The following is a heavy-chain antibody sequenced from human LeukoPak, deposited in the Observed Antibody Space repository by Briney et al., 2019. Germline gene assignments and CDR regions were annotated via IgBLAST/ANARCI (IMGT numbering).Heavy chain of an antibody. Sequence: GRSLRLSCTTSGFNFEDYAMNWVRQAPGKGLEWVGLITSKAYGGTTGFAASVKGRFSISRDESKPIAYLQMNSLKIEDTGVYYCTREVERGGSYWGGDSWGQGTQVTVSA. CDR2: ITSKAYGGTT. J-gene: IGHJ4*02. V-gene: IGHV3-49*04. CDR3: TREVERGGSYWGGDS. CDR1: GFNFEDYA. D-gene: IGHD1-26*01.